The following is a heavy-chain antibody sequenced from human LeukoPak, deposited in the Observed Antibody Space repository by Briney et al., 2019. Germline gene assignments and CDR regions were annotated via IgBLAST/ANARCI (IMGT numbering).Heavy chain of an antibody. V-gene: IGHV5-51*01. Sequence: GESLKISCKASGYSFTNYWIGWVRQMPGKGLEWMGIIYPGDSDTRYSPSFQGQVTISADKSISTAYLRWNSLKASDTAVYYCARTGCSSTSCYWFDPWGQGTLVTVSS. J-gene: IGHJ5*02. CDR3: ARTGCSSTSCYWFDP. CDR1: GYSFTNYW. CDR2: IYPGDSDT. D-gene: IGHD2-2*01.